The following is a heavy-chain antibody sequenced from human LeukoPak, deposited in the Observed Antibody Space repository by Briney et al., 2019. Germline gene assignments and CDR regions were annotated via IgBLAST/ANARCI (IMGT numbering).Heavy chain of an antibody. J-gene: IGHJ6*03. D-gene: IGHD5-24*01. Sequence: SETLSLTCIVSGGSISSYYWSWIRQPPGKGLEWIGYIYDSGSTNYNPSLKSRVIISVDTSKYQFSLRLSSVTAADTAVYYCAREMATSGYYYYYMDVWGKGTTVTVSS. V-gene: IGHV4-59*01. CDR2: IYDSGST. CDR3: AREMATSGYYYYYMDV. CDR1: GGSISSYY.